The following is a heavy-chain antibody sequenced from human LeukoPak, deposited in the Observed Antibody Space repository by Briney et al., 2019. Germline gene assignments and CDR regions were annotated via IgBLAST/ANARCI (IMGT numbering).Heavy chain of an antibody. J-gene: IGHJ4*02. Sequence: PGGSLGLSCAASGFTFSTYPMHWVRQAPGRGLEWVTVISNDGSNGYYAASVKGRFTISRDNSQNTLYVQMSSLSPEDTAVYYCVREVSSGSFDYWGQGTLVTVSS. V-gene: IGHV3-30*14. CDR2: ISNDGSNG. CDR1: GFTFSTYP. D-gene: IGHD6-19*01. CDR3: VREVSSGSFDY.